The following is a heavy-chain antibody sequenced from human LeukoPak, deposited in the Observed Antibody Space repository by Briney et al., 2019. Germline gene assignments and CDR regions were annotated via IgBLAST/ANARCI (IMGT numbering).Heavy chain of an antibody. Sequence: GGSLRLSCAASGFTFSSYAMTSVRQAPGTGLEWVSVISGSGGNTYSADSVKGRFTISRDNSKNTLYLQMNSLRVEDTAVYYCARGRPHGNDYWGQGTLVTVSS. V-gene: IGHV3-23*01. D-gene: IGHD4-23*01. J-gene: IGHJ4*02. CDR1: GFTFSSYA. CDR3: ARGRPHGNDY. CDR2: ISGSGGNT.